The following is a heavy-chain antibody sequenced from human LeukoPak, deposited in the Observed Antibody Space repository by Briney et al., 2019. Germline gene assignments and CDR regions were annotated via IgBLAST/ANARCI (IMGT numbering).Heavy chain of an antibody. Sequence: GGSLRLSCSASGFSFSGYAMHWVRQAPGKGLEYVSRISSNGYSTYHADSVKGRFTISRDNSKNTLYLQMSSLRAEDTAVYYCVKTPRELVTIDYWGQGTLVTVSS. J-gene: IGHJ4*02. CDR3: VKTPRELVTIDY. V-gene: IGHV3-64D*06. CDR1: GFSFSGYA. D-gene: IGHD4-23*01. CDR2: ISSNGYST.